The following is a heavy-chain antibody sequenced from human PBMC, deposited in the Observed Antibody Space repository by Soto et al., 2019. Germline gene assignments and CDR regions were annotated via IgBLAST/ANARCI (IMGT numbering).Heavy chain of an antibody. CDR3: ARHLPSLRIDALDV. CDR2: IHTTGST. D-gene: IGHD2-15*01. V-gene: IGHV4-39*01. Sequence: QLQLHESGPGLVKPLETLSLTCTVSGASISSGRYYWAWIRQPPGKGLEWVATIHTTGSTYYKPSLERRIALSIDTSKNHFSLRLTSVTAADTAVYYCARHLPSLRIDALDVWGQGTSVTVSS. CDR1: GASISSGRYY. J-gene: IGHJ6*02.